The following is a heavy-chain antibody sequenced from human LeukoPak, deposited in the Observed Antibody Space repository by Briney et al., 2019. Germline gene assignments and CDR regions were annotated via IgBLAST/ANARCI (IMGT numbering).Heavy chain of an antibody. Sequence: WVRQHPGKGLEWIGYIYYSGSTYYNPSLKSRVTISVDTSKNQFSLKLSSVTAADTAVYYCATVGLRDYYGMDVWGQGTTVTVSS. V-gene: IGHV4-31*02. CDR3: ATVGLRDYYGMDV. J-gene: IGHJ6*02. CDR2: IYYSGST. D-gene: IGHD4-23*01.